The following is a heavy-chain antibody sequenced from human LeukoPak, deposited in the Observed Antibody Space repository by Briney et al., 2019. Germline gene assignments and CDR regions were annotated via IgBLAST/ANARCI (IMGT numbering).Heavy chain of an antibody. V-gene: IGHV3-23*01. CDR1: GFTFSIYA. CDR3: APRSAAIDY. D-gene: IGHD2-2*01. J-gene: IGHJ4*02. Sequence: PGGSLRLSCAASGFTFSIYAMSSVRHAPGKGLEWVSAISGSGGSTYYADSLKGRFTISRDNSKNTLYLQMNSLRAEDTAVYYCAPRSAAIDYWGQGTLVTVSS. CDR2: ISGSGGST.